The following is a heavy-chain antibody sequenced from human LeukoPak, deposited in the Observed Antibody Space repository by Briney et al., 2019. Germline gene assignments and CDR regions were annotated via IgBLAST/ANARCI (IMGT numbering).Heavy chain of an antibody. D-gene: IGHD2-15*01. CDR2: ISGSGGST. CDR1: GFTFGGYA. CDR3: AKDINSWLLTGEFDY. J-gene: IGHJ4*02. Sequence: GGSLRLSCAASGFTFGGYAMSWVRQAPGKELEWVSVISGSGGSTNYADSVKGRFSISRDDSKNTLYLQMNSLRAEDTAIYYCAKDINSWLLTGEFDYWGQGTLVTVSS. V-gene: IGHV3-23*01.